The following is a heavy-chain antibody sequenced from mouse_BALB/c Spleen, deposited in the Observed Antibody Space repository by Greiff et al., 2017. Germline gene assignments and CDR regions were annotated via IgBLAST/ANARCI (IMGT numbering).Heavy chain of an antibody. CDR1: GYSFTSYY. V-gene: IGHV1S135*01. CDR2: IDPFNGGT. D-gene: IGHD2-4*01. CDR3: ARAGSTMITTGY. J-gene: IGHJ2*01. Sequence: EVQLQQSGPELMKPGASVKISCKASGYSFTSYYMHWVKQSHGKSLEWIGYIDPFNGGTSYNQKFKGKATLTVDKSSSTAYMHLSSLTSEDSAVYYCARAGSTMITTGYWGHGTTLSVSS.